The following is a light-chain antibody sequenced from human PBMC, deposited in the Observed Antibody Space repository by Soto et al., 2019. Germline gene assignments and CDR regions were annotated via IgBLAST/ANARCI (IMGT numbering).Light chain of an antibody. CDR2: EVN. CDR3: SSYAGSGNV. V-gene: IGLV2-8*01. J-gene: IGLJ1*01. Sequence: QSALTQPPSASGSPGQSVAISCTGTSSDVGGYNYVSWYQQHPGKAPKLMIYEVNKRPSGVPDRFSGSKSGNTASLTVSGLQAEDEADYYCSSYAGSGNVLGTGTKVTVL. CDR1: SSDVGGYNY.